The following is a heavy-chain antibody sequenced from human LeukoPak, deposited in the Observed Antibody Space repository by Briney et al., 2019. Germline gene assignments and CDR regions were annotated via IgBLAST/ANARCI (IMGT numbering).Heavy chain of an antibody. CDR3: AKGAMIVVVRGAFDI. V-gene: IGHV3-23*01. CDR2: ISGSGGST. D-gene: IGHD3-22*01. Sequence: GGSLRLSCAASGFTFSDYYMSWMRQAPGKGLEWVSAISGSGGSTYYADSVKGRFTISRDNSKNTLYLQMNSLRAEDTAVYYCAKGAMIVVVRGAFDIWGQGTMVTVSS. CDR1: GFTFSDYY. J-gene: IGHJ3*02.